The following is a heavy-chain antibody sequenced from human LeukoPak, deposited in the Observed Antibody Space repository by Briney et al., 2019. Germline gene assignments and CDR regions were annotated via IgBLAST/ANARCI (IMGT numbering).Heavy chain of an antibody. V-gene: IGHV3-9*03. CDR2: ISWNSGSI. CDR3: AKDRGWRGDDAFDI. Sequence: GRSLRLSCAASGFTFDDYAMHWVRQAPGKGLEWVSGISWNSGSIGYADSVKGRFTISRDNAKNSLYLQINSLRAEDMALYYCAKDRGWRGDDAFDIWGQGTMVTVSS. CDR1: GFTFDDYA. J-gene: IGHJ3*02. D-gene: IGHD3-16*01.